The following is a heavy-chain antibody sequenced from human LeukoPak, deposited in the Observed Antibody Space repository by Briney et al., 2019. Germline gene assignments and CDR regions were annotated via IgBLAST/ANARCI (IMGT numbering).Heavy chain of an antibody. D-gene: IGHD1-26*01. J-gene: IGHJ6*03. V-gene: IGHV3-48*01. CDR2: ISSSSSTI. Sequence: PGGSLRLSCAASGFIFSSYSMNWVRQAPGKGLEWVSYISSSSSTIYYADSVKGRFTISRDNSKNTLYLQMNSLRAEDTAVYYCAKETVGELVYYYYYMDVWGKGTTVTISS. CDR1: GFIFSSYS. CDR3: AKETVGELVYYYYYMDV.